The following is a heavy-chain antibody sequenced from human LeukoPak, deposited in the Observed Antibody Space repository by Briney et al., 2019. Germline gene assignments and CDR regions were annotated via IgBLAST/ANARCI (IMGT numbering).Heavy chain of an antibody. CDR2: IKQEGSEK. J-gene: IGHJ5*02. Sequence: GGSLRLSCAASGFTFITSWMTWVRQAPGKGLEWVANIKQEGSEKNYVDSVKGRFTISRDNAKNTLYLQMNSLRAEDTAVYYCARLVGYCSGGSCYFWLDPWGEGTLITVSS. V-gene: IGHV3-7*05. CDR1: GFTFITSW. CDR3: ARLVGYCSGGSCYFWLDP. D-gene: IGHD2-15*01.